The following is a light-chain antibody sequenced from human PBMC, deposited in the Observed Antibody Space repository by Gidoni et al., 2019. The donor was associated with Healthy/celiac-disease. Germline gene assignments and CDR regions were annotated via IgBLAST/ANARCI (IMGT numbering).Light chain of an antibody. CDR2: LGS. CDR3: MQALQTPYT. J-gene: IGKJ2*01. Sequence: EIVMTQSPLSLPVTPGEPASITCRSSQSLLHSNGYNYLDWYLQKPGQSPQLLIYLGSNRASGVPDRFSGSGSGTDFTLKISRVEAEDVGDYYCMQALQTPYTFGQGTKLEIK. CDR1: QSLLHSNGYNY. V-gene: IGKV2-28*01.